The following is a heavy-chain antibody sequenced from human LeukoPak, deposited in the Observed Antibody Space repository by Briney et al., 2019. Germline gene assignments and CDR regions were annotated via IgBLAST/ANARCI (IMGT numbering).Heavy chain of an antibody. D-gene: IGHD3-10*01. CDR2: INAGNGNT. V-gene: IGHV1-3*01. CDR1: GYTFTSYA. Sequence: ASVKVSCKASGYTFTSYAMHWVRQAPGQRLEWMGWINAGNGNTKYSQKCQGRVTITRDTSASTAYMELSSLRSEDTAVYYCAREGSMVRGVIHYWGQGTLVTVSS. J-gene: IGHJ4*02. CDR3: AREGSMVRGVIHY.